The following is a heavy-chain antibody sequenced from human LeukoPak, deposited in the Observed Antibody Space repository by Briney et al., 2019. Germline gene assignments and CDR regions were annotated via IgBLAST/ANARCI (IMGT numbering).Heavy chain of an antibody. CDR3: AGPHWYFDL. Sequence: PSETLSLTCTVSGYSISTGYFWGWIRQPPGKGLEWIGSIYHSGSTYYNPSLKSRVTISVDRSKNQFSLKLSSVTAADTAVYYCAGPHWYFDLWGRGTLVTVSS. CDR1: GYSISTGYF. CDR2: IYHSGST. V-gene: IGHV4-38-2*02. J-gene: IGHJ2*01.